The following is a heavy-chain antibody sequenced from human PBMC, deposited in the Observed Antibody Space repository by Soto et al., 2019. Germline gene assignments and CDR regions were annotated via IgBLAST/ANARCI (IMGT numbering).Heavy chain of an antibody. CDR2: ISGSGGST. CDR3: AKDPAYCSSTSCQYNWFDP. D-gene: IGHD2-2*01. V-gene: IGHV3-23*01. Sequence: PGGSLRLSCAASGFTFSSYAMSWVRQAPGKGLEWVSAISGSGGSTYYADSVKGRFTISRDNSKNTLYLQMNSLRAEDTAVYYCAKDPAYCSSTSCQYNWFDPWGQGTLVTVS. CDR1: GFTFSSYA. J-gene: IGHJ5*02.